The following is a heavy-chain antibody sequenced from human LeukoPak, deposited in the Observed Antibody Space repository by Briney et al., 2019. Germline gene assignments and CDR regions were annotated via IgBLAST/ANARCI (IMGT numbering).Heavy chain of an antibody. CDR3: ARGGHDYGDYGVLRH. V-gene: IGHV1-3*01. Sequence: ASVKVSCKASGYTFPSYAMHWVRQAPGQRLEWMGWINAGNGNTKYSQKFQGRVTITRDTSASTAYMELSSLRSEDTAVYYCARGGHDYGDYGVLRHWGQGTLVTVSS. J-gene: IGHJ4*02. CDR2: INAGNGNT. D-gene: IGHD4-17*01. CDR1: GYTFPSYA.